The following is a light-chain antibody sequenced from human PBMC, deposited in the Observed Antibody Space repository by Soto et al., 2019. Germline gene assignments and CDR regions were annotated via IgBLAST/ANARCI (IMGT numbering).Light chain of an antibody. CDR1: QSVSTR. V-gene: IGKV3-11*01. J-gene: IGKJ5*01. CDR2: DAS. CDR3: QQRSNWPFT. Sequence: IVMTQAPFSLSVSPGERATLSFRTSQSVSTRWAWYPQKPGQTPRPLIYDASTRATGSPARFSGSGSGTDFTLTISSLEPEDVAVYYCQQRSNWPFTFGQGTRLEIK.